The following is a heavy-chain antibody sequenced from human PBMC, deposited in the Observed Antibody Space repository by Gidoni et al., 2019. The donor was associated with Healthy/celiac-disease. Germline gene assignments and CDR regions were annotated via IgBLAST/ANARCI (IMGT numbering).Heavy chain of an antibody. CDR2: ISSSGSTI. J-gene: IGHJ4*02. CDR3: ARDRDCSGGSCYFDY. D-gene: IGHD2-15*01. V-gene: IGHV3-48*03. Sequence: EVQLVESGGGLVQPGGSLRLSCAASGFTFSSYEMNWVRQAPGKGLEWVSYISSSGSTIYYADSVKGRCTISRDNAKNSLYLQMNSLRAEDTAVYYCARDRDCSGGSCYFDYWGQGTLVTVSS. CDR1: GFTFSSYE.